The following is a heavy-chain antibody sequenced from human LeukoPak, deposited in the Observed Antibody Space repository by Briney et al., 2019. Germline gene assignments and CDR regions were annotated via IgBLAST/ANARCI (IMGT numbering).Heavy chain of an antibody. CDR1: GYTFTGYY. CDR3: ARGGSRVTTINILDY. CDR2: IRVYNGDT. Sequence: GASVKVSCKASGYTFTGYYMHWVRQAPGQGLEWMGRIRVYNGDTNYAQKFKGRVTMTTDTSTNTAYMELRSLGSDDTAVYYCARGGSRVTTINILDYWGQGALVTVSS. V-gene: IGHV1-18*04. D-gene: IGHD5-24*01. J-gene: IGHJ4*02.